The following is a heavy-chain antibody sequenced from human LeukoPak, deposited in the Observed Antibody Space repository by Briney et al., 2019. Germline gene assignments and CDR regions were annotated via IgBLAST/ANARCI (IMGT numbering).Heavy chain of an antibody. CDR1: GFTFTTYA. CDR2: ITSGGRT. CDR3: ARSIPPDF. V-gene: IGHV3-23*01. Sequence: LAGGSLRLSCVPSGFTFTTYAMNWVRRAPGKGLEWVSGITSGGRTYYADSVKGRFTISRDSSKNTLYLQMTSLRADDTALYYCARSIPPDFWGQGTLVTVSS. J-gene: IGHJ4*02. D-gene: IGHD1-26*01.